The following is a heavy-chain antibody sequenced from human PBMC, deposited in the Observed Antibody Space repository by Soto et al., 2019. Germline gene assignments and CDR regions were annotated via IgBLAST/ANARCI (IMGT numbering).Heavy chain of an antibody. CDR3: ARDSWIVVATRGWYFDL. J-gene: IGHJ2*01. V-gene: IGHV1-3*05. CDR2: INAGNGNT. CDR1: GYTFTSYA. Sequence: QVQLVQSGAEEKKPGASVKVSCKASGYTFTSYAMHWVRQAPGQRLEWMGWINAGNGNTKYSQKFQGRVTITRDTSASTAYMELSSLRSEDTAVYYCARDSWIVVATRGWYFDLWGRGTLVTVSS. D-gene: IGHD3-22*01.